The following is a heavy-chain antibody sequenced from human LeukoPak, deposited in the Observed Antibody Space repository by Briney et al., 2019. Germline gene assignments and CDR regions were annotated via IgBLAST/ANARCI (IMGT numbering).Heavy chain of an antibody. Sequence: GESLKISCKGSGYSFSSFWIAWVRQMPGKGLEWMGIIFPGDSDTRYRPSLQGQVTISVDKSIDTAFLQWSSLKASDSAIYYCARLTSFVDLLTATRRSWFDPWGQGTLVTVSS. J-gene: IGHJ5*02. V-gene: IGHV5-51*01. CDR3: ARLTSFVDLLTATRRSWFDP. CDR2: IFPGDSDT. D-gene: IGHD2-21*02. CDR1: GYSFSSFW.